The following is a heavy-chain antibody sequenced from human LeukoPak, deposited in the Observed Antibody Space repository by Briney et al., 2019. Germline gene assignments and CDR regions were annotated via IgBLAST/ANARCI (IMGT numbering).Heavy chain of an antibody. D-gene: IGHD4-11*01. CDR2: ISGSGGST. V-gene: IGHV3-23*01. J-gene: IGHJ4*02. CDR1: GFTFSSYA. Sequence: PGGSLRLSCAASGFTFSSYAMSWVRQAPGKGLEWVSAISGSGGSTYYADSVKGRFTISRDNSKNTLYPQMNSLRAEDTAVYYCAKDTFYSNYFQPFDYWGQGTLVTVSS. CDR3: AKDTFYSNYFQPFDY.